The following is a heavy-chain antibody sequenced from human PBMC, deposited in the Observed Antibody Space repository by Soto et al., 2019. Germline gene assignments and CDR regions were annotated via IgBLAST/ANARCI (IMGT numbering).Heavy chain of an antibody. CDR3: ARDLAAVPRAFDY. CDR1: GGFISSGDSS. Sequence: SETLSLTCAVSGGFISSGDSSWSWIRQPPGRGLEWIGHIYHGGTTFYNPSLKSRVTISVDTSKTQFSLNLRSVTAADTAVYYCARDLAAVPRAFDYWGRGTLVTVSS. J-gene: IGHJ4*02. V-gene: IGHV4-30-2*01. CDR2: IYHGGTT. D-gene: IGHD6-13*01.